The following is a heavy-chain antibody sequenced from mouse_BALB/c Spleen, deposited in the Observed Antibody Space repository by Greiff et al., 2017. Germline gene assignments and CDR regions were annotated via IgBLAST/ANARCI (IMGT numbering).Heavy chain of an antibody. D-gene: IGHD2-3*01. CDR1: GYTFTSYT. J-gene: IGHJ2*01. CDR2: INPSSGYT. Sequence: VKLMESGAELARPGASVKMSCKASGYTFTSYTMHWVKQRPGQGLEWIGYINPSSGYTNYNQKFKDKATLTADKSSSTAYMQLSSLTSEDSAVYYCARAAGYDGYPLDYWGQGTTLTVSS. V-gene: IGHV1-4*01. CDR3: ARAAGYDGYPLDY.